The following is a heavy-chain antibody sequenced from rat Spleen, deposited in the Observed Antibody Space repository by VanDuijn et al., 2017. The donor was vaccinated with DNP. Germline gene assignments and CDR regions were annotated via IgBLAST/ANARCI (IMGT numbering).Heavy chain of an antibody. Sequence: QVQLKESGPGLVQPSQTLSLTCTVAGFSLTSNSVHWVRQSPGKGLEWMGVIWNNGGTRYNSVLKTRLSISKDTSKSQVFLKMNSLQTEDTATYYCARDRLGAMDAWGQGTSVTVSS. CDR2: IWNNGGT. V-gene: IGHV2-41*01. CDR1: GFSLTSNS. CDR3: ARDRLGAMDA. D-gene: IGHD5-1*01. J-gene: IGHJ4*01.